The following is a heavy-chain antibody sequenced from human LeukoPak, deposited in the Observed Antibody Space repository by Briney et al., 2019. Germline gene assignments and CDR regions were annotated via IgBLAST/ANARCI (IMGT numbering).Heavy chain of an antibody. CDR1: GFTFNSYS. CDR3: AKSRSGWHFDY. V-gene: IGHV3-21*01. D-gene: IGHD6-19*01. CDR2: ISGSSSYI. Sequence: GGSLRLSCAASGFTFNSYSMNWVRQAPGKGLEWVSSISGSSSYIYYADSVKGRFTISRDNAKNSLYLQMNSLRAEDTAVYYCAKSRSGWHFDYWGQGILVTVSS. J-gene: IGHJ4*02.